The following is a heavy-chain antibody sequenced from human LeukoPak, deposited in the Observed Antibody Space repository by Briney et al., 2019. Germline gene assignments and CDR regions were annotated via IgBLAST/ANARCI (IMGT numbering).Heavy chain of an antibody. V-gene: IGHV1-69*13. D-gene: IGHD6-13*01. J-gene: IGHJ4*01. CDR2: IIPIFGTA. CDR3: ARDLHSSSWYTEVC. CDR1: GGTFSSYA. Sequence: GASVKVSCKASGGTFSSYAISWVRQAPGQGLEWVGGIIPIFGTANYAQKFQGRVTITADESTSTAYMELSSLRSEDTAVYYCARDLHSSSWYTEVCWGQGTLVTVSS.